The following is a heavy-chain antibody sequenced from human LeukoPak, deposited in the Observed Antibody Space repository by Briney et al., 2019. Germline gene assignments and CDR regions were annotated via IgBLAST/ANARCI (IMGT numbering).Heavy chain of an antibody. D-gene: IGHD3-16*01. Sequence: ASVKVSCKASGYTFTSYDINWVRQATGQGLEWMGLMNPNSGNTGYAQKFQGRVTITRNTSISTAYMELSSLRSEDTAVYYCARMGAGGVPHYYYYYMDVWGKGTTVTVSS. V-gene: IGHV1-8*03. J-gene: IGHJ6*03. CDR2: MNPNSGNT. CDR3: ARMGAGGVPHYYYYYMDV. CDR1: GYTFTSYD.